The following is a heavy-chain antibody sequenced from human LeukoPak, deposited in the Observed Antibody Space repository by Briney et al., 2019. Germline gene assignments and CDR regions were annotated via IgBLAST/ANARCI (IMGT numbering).Heavy chain of an antibody. J-gene: IGHJ4*02. CDR1: GGSISSSSYY. V-gene: IGHV4-39*01. CDR3: ARTPCSSTSCHNFDY. Sequence: PSETLSLTCTVSGGSISSSSYYWGWIRQPPGKGLEWIGSIYYSGSTYYNPSLKGRVTISVDTSKTQFSLKLSSVTAADTAVYYCARTPCSSTSCHNFDYWGQGTLVTVSS. CDR2: IYYSGST. D-gene: IGHD2-2*02.